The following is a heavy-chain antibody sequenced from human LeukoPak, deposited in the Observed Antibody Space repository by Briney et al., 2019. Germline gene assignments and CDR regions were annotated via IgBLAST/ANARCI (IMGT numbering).Heavy chain of an antibody. CDR1: GGSISSYY. Sequence: SETLSLTCTVSGGSISSYYWSWIRQPAGKGLEWIGRIYTSGSTNYNPSLKSRVTMSVDTSKNQFSLKLSSVTAADTAVYYCARSITIFGVVYGMDVWGQGATVTVSS. D-gene: IGHD3-3*01. CDR2: IYTSGST. J-gene: IGHJ6*02. CDR3: ARSITIFGVVYGMDV. V-gene: IGHV4-4*07.